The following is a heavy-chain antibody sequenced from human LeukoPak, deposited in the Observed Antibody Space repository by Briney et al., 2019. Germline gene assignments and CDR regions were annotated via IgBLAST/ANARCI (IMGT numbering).Heavy chain of an antibody. Sequence: PSETLSLTCGVYGGSFNDYYWSWLRQPPGKGLEWIGEINHSGSTNYNPSLKSRVTISVDTSKNQFSLKLSSVTAADTAVYYCARGFNYGMDLWGQGTTVTVSS. V-gene: IGHV4-34*01. CDR1: GGSFNDYY. CDR3: ARGFNYGMDL. J-gene: IGHJ6*02. CDR2: INHSGST.